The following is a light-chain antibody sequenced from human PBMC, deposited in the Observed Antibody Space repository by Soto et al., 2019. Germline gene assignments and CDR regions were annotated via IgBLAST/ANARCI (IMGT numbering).Light chain of an antibody. CDR1: QSVSSN. Sequence: VMTQSPATLSVSPGETATLSCRASQSVSSNLAWYQQKPGQAPRLLIYGASTGATGIPARFSGSGSGTEFTLTISSLQSEDFAVYYCQQYSNWPRSFGPGTKVDIK. CDR3: QQYSNWPRS. V-gene: IGKV3-15*01. CDR2: GAS. J-gene: IGKJ3*01.